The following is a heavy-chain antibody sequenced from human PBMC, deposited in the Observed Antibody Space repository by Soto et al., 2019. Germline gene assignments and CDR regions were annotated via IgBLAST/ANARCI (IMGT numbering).Heavy chain of an antibody. Sequence: QVQLVESGGGVVQPGRSLRLSCAASGFTFSSYAMHWVRQAPGKGLEWVAFISYDGSNKYYADSVKGRFTISRDNSKNTLYLQMNSLRAEDTAVYYCARGVQQWLVGYFDLCGRGTLVTVSS. CDR1: GFTFSSYA. J-gene: IGHJ2*01. V-gene: IGHV3-30-3*01. CDR2: ISYDGSNK. CDR3: ARGVQQWLVGYFDL. D-gene: IGHD6-19*01.